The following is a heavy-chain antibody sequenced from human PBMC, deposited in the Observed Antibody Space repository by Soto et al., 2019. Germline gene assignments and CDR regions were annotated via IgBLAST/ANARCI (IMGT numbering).Heavy chain of an antibody. Sequence: SETLSLTCTVSGGSISSGDYYWSWIRQPPGKGLEWIGYIYYSGSTYYNPSLKSRVTISVDTSKNQFSPKLSSVTAADTAVYYCARDRREGYCSSTSCYKVGGGYYGMDVWGQGTTVTVSS. D-gene: IGHD2-2*02. CDR2: IYYSGST. CDR1: GGSISSGDYY. V-gene: IGHV4-30-4*01. J-gene: IGHJ6*02. CDR3: ARDRREGYCSSTSCYKVGGGYYGMDV.